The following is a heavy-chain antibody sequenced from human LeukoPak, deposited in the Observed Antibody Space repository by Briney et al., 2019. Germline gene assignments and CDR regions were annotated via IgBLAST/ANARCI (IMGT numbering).Heavy chain of an antibody. CDR3: ATGYSSGWYRDY. CDR1: GGSFSVYY. Sequence: PSETLSLTCAVYGGSFSVYYWSWIRQPPGKGLEWIGEINHSGSTNYNPSLKSRVTISVDTSKNQFSLKLSSVTAADTAVYYCATGYSSGWYRDYWGQGTLVTVSS. V-gene: IGHV4-34*01. CDR2: INHSGST. J-gene: IGHJ4*02. D-gene: IGHD6-19*01.